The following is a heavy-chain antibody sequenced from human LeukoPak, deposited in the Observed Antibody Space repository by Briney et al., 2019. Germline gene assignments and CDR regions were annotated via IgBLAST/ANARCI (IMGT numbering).Heavy chain of an antibody. CDR1: GFTFSGYS. CDR3: ASFRDHSNWN. CDR2: ISSRSDYI. V-gene: IGHV3-21*01. Sequence: PGGSLRLSCAASGFTFSGYSMTWVRQAPGRGLEWVSFISSRSDYIYYADSVKGRFTTSRDNVNNSLYLHMNSLRAEDTAVYYCASFRDHSNWNWGQGTLVTVSS. D-gene: IGHD4-11*01. J-gene: IGHJ4*02.